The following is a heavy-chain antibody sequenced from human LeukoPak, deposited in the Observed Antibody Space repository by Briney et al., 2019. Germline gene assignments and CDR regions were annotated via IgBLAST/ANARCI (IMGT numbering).Heavy chain of an antibody. CDR3: TRDFGDIVVVVAAWYFDL. D-gene: IGHD2-15*01. CDR2: VRSKAYGGTT. V-gene: IGHV3-49*04. Sequence: PGGSLRLSCTASGFTFGDYGMSWVRQAPGKGLEGVGFVRSKAYGGTTEYAASVKGRFTISRDDSKSIAYLQMNSLKTEDTAVYYCTRDFGDIVVVVAAWYFDLWGRGTLVTASS. J-gene: IGHJ2*01. CDR1: GFTFGDYG.